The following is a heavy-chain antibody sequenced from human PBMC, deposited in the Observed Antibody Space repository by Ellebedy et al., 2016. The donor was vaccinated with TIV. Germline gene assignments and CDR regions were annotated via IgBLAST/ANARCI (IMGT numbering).Heavy chain of an antibody. CDR2: IYYSGIT. CDR1: GGSISGYY. J-gene: IGHJ4*02. V-gene: IGHV4-59*12. CDR3: ARGPKTYYFGSGSFDF. Sequence: MPSETLSLTCTVSGGSISGYYWGWIRQPPGKGLEWIGYIYYSGITDYNPSLKSRVTLSVDTSKNQFSLTLSSVTAADTAVYYCARGPKTYYFGSGSFDFWGQGTLVTVSS. D-gene: IGHD3-10*01.